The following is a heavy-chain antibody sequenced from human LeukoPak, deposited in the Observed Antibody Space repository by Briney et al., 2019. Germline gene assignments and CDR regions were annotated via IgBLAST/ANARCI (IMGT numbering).Heavy chain of an antibody. CDR2: IYHSGST. V-gene: IGHV4-4*02. Sequence: PSETLSLTCAVSGGSNSSSNWWSWVRRPPGKGLEWIGEIYHSGSTNYNPSLKSRVTISVDTSKNQFSPKLSSVTAADTAVYYCARVIQTDGNTNGWNSYWYFDLWGRGTLVTVSS. CDR3: ARVIQTDGNTNGWNSYWYFDL. CDR1: GGSNSSSNW. J-gene: IGHJ2*01. D-gene: IGHD2-8*01.